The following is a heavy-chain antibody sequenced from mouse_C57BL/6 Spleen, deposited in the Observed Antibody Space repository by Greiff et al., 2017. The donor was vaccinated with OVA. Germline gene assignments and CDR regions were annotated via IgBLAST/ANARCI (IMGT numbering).Heavy chain of an antibody. J-gene: IGHJ3*01. CDR1: GYTFTDYE. Sequence: QVQLQQSGAELVRPGASVTLSCKASGYTFTDYEMHWVKQTPVHGLEWIGAIDPETGGTAYNQKFKGKAILTADKSSSTAYMELRSLTSEDSAVYCCMGSNYVRFAYWGKGTLVTVSA. D-gene: IGHD2-5*01. CDR2: IDPETGGT. CDR3: MGSNYVRFAY. V-gene: IGHV1-15*01.